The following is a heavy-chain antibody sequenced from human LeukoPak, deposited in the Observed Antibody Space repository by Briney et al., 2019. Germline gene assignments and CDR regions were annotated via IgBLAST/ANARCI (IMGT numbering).Heavy chain of an antibody. CDR3: ARDRYSSGWYSEVGTFDY. CDR1: GYTFTSYG. D-gene: IGHD6-19*01. J-gene: IGHJ4*02. CDR2: IIPILGIA. V-gene: IGHV1-69*04. Sequence: GASVKVSCKASGYTFTSYGISWVRQAPGQGLEWMGRIIPILGIANYAQKFQGRVTITADKSTSTAYMELSSLRSEDTAVYYCARDRYSSGWYSEVGTFDYWGQGTLVTVSS.